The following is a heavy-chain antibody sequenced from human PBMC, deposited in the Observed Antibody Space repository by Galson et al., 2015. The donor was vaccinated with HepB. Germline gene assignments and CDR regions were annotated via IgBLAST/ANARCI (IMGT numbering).Heavy chain of an antibody. CDR2: IRSKANSYAT. V-gene: IGHV3-73*01. Sequence: SLRLSCAASGFTFSGSAMHWVRQASGKGLEWVGRIRSKANSYATAYAASVKGRFTISRDDSKNTAYLQMNSLKTEDTAVYYCTRGTATSSSRYYYYMDVWGKGTTVTVSS. CDR1: GFTFSGSA. D-gene: IGHD5-24*01. CDR3: TRGTATSSSRYYYYMDV. J-gene: IGHJ6*03.